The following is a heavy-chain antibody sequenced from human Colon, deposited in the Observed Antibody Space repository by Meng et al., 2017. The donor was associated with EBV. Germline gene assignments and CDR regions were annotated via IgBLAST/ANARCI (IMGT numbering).Heavy chain of an antibody. CDR3: ARSAMISAWFDP. D-gene: IGHD3-22*01. CDR2: IYYSGST. V-gene: IGHV4-30-4*01. Sequence: HVPLPEPVPRLLKPSQALSLTCAAFGGSISSGGYYWSWIRQPPGKGLEWIGYIYYSGSTYYIPSLKSRVTISVDTAKNQFSLKLSSVTAADTAVYYCARSAMISAWFDPWGQGTLVTVSS. CDR1: GGSISSGGYY. J-gene: IGHJ5*02.